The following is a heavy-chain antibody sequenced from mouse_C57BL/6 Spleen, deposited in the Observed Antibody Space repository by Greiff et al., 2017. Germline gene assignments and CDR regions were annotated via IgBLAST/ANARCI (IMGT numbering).Heavy chain of an antibody. CDR2: IDPNSGGT. CDR1: GYTFTSYW. D-gene: IGHD1-1*01. CDR3: ARYYGSSYWYFDV. Sequence: VQLQQPGAELVKPGASVKLSCKASGYTFTSYWMHWVKQRPGRGLEWIGRIDPNSGGTKYNEKFKSKATLTVDKPSSTAYIQLSSLTSEDSAVYYCARYYGSSYWYFDVWGTGTTVTVSS. J-gene: IGHJ1*03. V-gene: IGHV1-72*01.